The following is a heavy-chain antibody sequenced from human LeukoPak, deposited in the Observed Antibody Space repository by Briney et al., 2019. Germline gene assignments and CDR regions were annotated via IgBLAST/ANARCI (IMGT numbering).Heavy chain of an antibody. CDR3: AGGPAAIHYYFDY. Sequence: GGSLRLSCAASGFSFSSYAMSWVRQAPGKGLEWVSGISAGGGSTYYADSVKGRFTIPRDSSKNTLYLQMNSLRAEDTAVYYCAGGPAAIHYYFDYWGQGTLVTVSS. D-gene: IGHD2-2*01. CDR1: GFSFSSYA. V-gene: IGHV3-23*01. CDR2: ISAGGGST. J-gene: IGHJ4*02.